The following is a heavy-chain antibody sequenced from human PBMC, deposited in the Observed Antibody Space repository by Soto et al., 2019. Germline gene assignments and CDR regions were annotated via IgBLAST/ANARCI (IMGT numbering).Heavy chain of an antibody. V-gene: IGHV4-4*02. CDR3: ARDRGSSWYGEHSFDY. J-gene: IGHJ4*02. CDR1: GGSISSSNW. CDR2: IYHSGST. D-gene: IGHD6-13*01. Sequence: QVQMQESGPGLGKPSGTLSLTCAVSGGSISSSNWWSWVRQPPGKGLEWIGEIYHSGSTNYNPSLKSRVTISVDKSKNQFSLKLSSVTAADTAVYYCARDRGSSWYGEHSFDYWGQGTLVTVSS.